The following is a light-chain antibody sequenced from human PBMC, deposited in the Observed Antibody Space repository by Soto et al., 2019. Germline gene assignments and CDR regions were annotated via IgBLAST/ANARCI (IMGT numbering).Light chain of an antibody. CDR2: SNN. CDR1: NSNIGSNT. V-gene: IGLV1-44*01. J-gene: IGLJ1*01. CDR3: ATWDDRQNGYV. Sequence: QSVLTQPPSASGTPGQRVTIACSGSNSNIGSNTVTWYQQLPGTAPILLIYSNNQRSSGVPDRFSGSRSGTSGSLAISGLQSEDEADYYCATWDDRQNGYVFGSGTKLTVL.